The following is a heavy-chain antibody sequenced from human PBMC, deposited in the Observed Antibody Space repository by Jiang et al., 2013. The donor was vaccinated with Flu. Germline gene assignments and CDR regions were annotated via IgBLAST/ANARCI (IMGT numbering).Heavy chain of an antibody. CDR3: AKGIGNTEPWYFDL. D-gene: IGHD1-14*01. CDR2: IMGSGDSA. V-gene: IGHV3-23*01. Sequence: LEVWGRRWYRPGGSLRLSCVASRFIFSSYAMGWVRQAPGKGLEWVSVIMGSGDSAYYADSVKDRFTISRDNSKNTLFLQTNSLRVDDTAVYYCAKGIGNTEPWYFDLWGRGTLVTVSS. CDR1: RFIFSSYA. J-gene: IGHJ2*01.